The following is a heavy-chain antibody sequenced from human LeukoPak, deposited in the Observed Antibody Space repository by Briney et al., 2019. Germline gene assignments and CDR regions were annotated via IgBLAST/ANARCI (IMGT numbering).Heavy chain of an antibody. D-gene: IGHD6-13*01. CDR3: ARAKGAAGTYLFDY. V-gene: IGHV3-7*03. CDR1: RFTFITYW. J-gene: IGHJ4*02. CDR2: IKQDGSEK. Sequence: GGSLRLSCAASRFTFITYWMSWVRQAPGKGLEWVANIKQDGSEKYYVDSVKGRFTISRDNAKNSLYLQMNSLRVEDTAVYYCARAKGAAGTYLFDYWRQGTLVTVSS.